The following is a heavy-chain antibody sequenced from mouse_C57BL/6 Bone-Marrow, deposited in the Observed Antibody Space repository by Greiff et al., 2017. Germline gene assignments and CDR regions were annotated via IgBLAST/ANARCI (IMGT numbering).Heavy chain of an antibody. Sequence: EVKLQESGPGLVKPSQSLSLTCSVTGYSITSGYYWNWIRQFPGNKLEWMGYISYDGSNNYNPSLKNRISITRDTSKNQFFLKLNSVTTEDTATYYCAREEVFTTEAWFAYWGQGTLVTVSA. V-gene: IGHV3-6*01. CDR3: AREEVFTTEAWFAY. CDR2: ISYDGSN. J-gene: IGHJ3*01. D-gene: IGHD2-12*01. CDR1: GYSITSGYY.